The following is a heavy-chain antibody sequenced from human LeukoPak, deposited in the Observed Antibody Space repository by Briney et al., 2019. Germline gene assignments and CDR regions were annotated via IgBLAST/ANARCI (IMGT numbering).Heavy chain of an antibody. D-gene: IGHD3-22*01. V-gene: IGHV1-18*04. CDR3: ARGGTYYYDSSGYYYWFDP. Sequence: ASVKVSCKASGYTFTGYYMHWVRQAPGQGLEWMGWISAYNGNTNYAQKLQGRVTMTTDTSTSTAYMELRSLRSDDTAVYYCARGGTYYYDSSGYYYWFDPWGQGTLVTVSS. CDR2: ISAYNGNT. J-gene: IGHJ5*02. CDR1: GYTFTGYY.